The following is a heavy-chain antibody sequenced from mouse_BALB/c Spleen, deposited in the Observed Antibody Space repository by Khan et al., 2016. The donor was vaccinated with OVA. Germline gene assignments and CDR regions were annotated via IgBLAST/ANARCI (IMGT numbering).Heavy chain of an antibody. CDR2: IWSGGNT. CDR1: GFSLTNYG. CDR3: ARKRGVHYNMDF. J-gene: IGHJ4*01. V-gene: IGHV2-2*01. Sequence: QVQLKQSGPGLVQPSQSLSITCTVSGFSLTNYGVHWIRPSPGRGLEWLGLIWSGGNTDYNAAFISRLTISKDNTKSQVFFKMNSLQADDTAIYYCARKRGVHYNMDFWGQGISVTVSS.